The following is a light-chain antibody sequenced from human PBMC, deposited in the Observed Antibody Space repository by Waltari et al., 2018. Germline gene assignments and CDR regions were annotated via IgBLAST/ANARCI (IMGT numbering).Light chain of an antibody. Sequence: SVLTQPPSVSGTPGQRVTISCTGSRSDIGTGYDFHWYQQLPGTAPKLLIYGNTNRPSGVPDRFSGSKSGTSASLAITGLQAEDEADYYCQSYDSSLSTSVFGGGTKLTVL. CDR2: GNT. J-gene: IGLJ2*01. V-gene: IGLV1-40*01. CDR1: RSDIGTGYD. CDR3: QSYDSSLSTSV.